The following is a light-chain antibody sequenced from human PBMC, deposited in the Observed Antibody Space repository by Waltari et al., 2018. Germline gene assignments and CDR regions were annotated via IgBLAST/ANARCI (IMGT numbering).Light chain of an antibody. CDR3: NSRDTSTNRWV. J-gene: IGLJ3*02. Sequence: SSELTQDPAVSVALGQTVSITCQGDSLRNYYVSWYQQTQRQAPLIGMDGNNNRPSGIPDRFSGSSSGNTASLTITGAQAEDEADYYCNSRDTSTNRWVFGGGTKLTVL. CDR2: GNN. CDR1: SLRNYY. V-gene: IGLV3-19*01.